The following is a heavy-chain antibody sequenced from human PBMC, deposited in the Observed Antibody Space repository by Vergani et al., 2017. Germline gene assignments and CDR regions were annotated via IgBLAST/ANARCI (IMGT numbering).Heavy chain of an antibody. CDR1: GFTVSSNY. V-gene: IGHV3-66*02. CDR3: ARGAFDYGGNPFNYYYYGMDV. D-gene: IGHD4-23*01. J-gene: IGHJ6*02. CDR2: ISGGGDYT. Sequence: EVQLVESGGGLVQPGGSLRLSCAASGFTVSSNYMSWVRQAPGKGLEWVSAISGGGDYTYYIDSVKGRFTISRDNSKNTLYLQMNSLRAEDTAVYYCARGAFDYGGNPFNYYYYGMDVWGQGTTVTVSS.